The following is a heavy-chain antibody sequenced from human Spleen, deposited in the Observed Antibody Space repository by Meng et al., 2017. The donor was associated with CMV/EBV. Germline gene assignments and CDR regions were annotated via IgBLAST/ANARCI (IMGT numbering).Heavy chain of an antibody. CDR2: ISSSSSYI. CDR3: ARDGAKYSSSWYRGHTKPNWFDP. J-gene: IGHJ5*02. Sequence: GESLKISCAASGFTFSGYSMNWVRQAPGKGLEWVSSISSSSSYIYYADSVKGRFTISRDNAKNSLYLQMNSLRAEDTAVYYCARDGAKYSSSWYRGHTKPNWFDPWGQGTLVTVSS. V-gene: IGHV3-21*01. CDR1: GFTFSGYS. D-gene: IGHD6-13*01.